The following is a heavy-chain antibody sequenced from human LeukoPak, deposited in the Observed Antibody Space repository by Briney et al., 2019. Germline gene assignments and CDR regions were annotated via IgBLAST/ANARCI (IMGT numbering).Heavy chain of an antibody. CDR2: IYYSGST. J-gene: IGHJ4*02. CDR1: GGSISSYY. Sequence: SETLSLTCTVSGGSISSYYWSWIRQPPGKGLEWIGYIYYSGSTNYNPSLKSRVTISVDTSKNQFSLELSSVTAADTAVYYCARDLAENYFDYWGQGTLVTVSS. CDR3: ARDLAENYFDY. D-gene: IGHD3-16*01. V-gene: IGHV4-59*01.